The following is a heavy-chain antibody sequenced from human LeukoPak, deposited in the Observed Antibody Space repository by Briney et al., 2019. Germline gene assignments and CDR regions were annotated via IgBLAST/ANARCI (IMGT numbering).Heavy chain of an antibody. V-gene: IGHV3-53*01. CDR2: IYSGGST. Sequence: PGGSLRLSCSASGFSVSSNYMSWVRQAPGKGLEWVSVIYSGGSTYYADSVKGRFTISRDNSKNTLYLRMKSLRAEDTAVYYCARTDETAPAEDFQHWGQGTLVTVSS. CDR3: ARTDETAPAEDFQH. CDR1: GFSVSSNY. J-gene: IGHJ1*01. D-gene: IGHD2-21*02.